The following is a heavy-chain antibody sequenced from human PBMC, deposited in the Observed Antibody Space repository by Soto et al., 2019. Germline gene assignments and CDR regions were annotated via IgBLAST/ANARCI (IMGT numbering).Heavy chain of an antibody. Sequence: QVQLVQSGAEVKKPGASVKVSCKASGYTFTSYGISWVRQAPGQGLEWMGWISAYNGNTNYAQKFQGRVTMTTDTSTSTAYMELRSLRSDDTAVYYCARVGYYDSSGYYSGVDYWGQGTLVTVSS. CDR2: ISAYNGNT. CDR1: GYTFTSYG. CDR3: ARVGYYDSSGYYSGVDY. D-gene: IGHD3-22*01. J-gene: IGHJ4*02. V-gene: IGHV1-18*04.